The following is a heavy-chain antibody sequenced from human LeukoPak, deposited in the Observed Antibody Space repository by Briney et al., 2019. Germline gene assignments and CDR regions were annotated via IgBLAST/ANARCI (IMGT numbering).Heavy chain of an antibody. CDR3: VRGNDYGGPHY. J-gene: IGHJ4*02. Sequence: HPGGSLRLSCAVSGFTFSSYWMHWVRLAPGKGLVWVSRIDRDGSRINYADSVKGRFTISRDNGKNTLFLQMNSLRAEDAAVYYCVRGNDYGGPHYWGQGTLVTVSS. D-gene: IGHD4-23*01. V-gene: IGHV3-74*01. CDR1: GFTFSSYW. CDR2: IDRDGSRI.